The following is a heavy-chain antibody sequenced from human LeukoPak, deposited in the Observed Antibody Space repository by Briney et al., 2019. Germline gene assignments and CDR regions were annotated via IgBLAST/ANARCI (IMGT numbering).Heavy chain of an antibody. Sequence: GGSLRLSCAASRFTFSSYAMSWVRQAPGKGLEWVANIKQDGSEKYYVDSVRGRFTISRDNAKNSLYLQMNSLRAEDTAVYYCARRGWFGELFPANYWGQGTLVTVSS. CDR3: ARRGWFGELFPANY. J-gene: IGHJ4*02. CDR2: IKQDGSEK. D-gene: IGHD3-10*01. V-gene: IGHV3-7*01. CDR1: RFTFSSYA.